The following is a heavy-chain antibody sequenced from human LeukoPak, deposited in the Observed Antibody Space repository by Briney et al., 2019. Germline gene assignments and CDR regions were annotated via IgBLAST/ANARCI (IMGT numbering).Heavy chain of an antibody. J-gene: IGHJ4*02. CDR2: ISAYNGNT. CDR3: MRDLGYSSSSATPLDY. Sequence: ASVKVSCKASGYTFISYGISWVRQAAGQGLEWMGWISAYNGNTNYAQKFQGRVTMTTDTSTSTAYMELRSLRSDDTAVYYCMRDLGYSSSSATPLDYWGQGTLVTVSS. D-gene: IGHD6-6*01. V-gene: IGHV1-18*01. CDR1: GYTFISYG.